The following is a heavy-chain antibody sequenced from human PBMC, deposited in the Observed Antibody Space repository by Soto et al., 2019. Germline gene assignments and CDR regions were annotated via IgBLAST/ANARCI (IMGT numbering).Heavy chain of an antibody. Sequence: QVQLVESGGGVVQPGRSLRLSCAASGFTFSSYGMHWVRQAPGKGLEWVAVIWYDGSNKYYADSVKGRFTISRDNSKNTMYLEMNSLRAEDTAVYYCERDSQGLLEGWFDPWGQGTLVTVT. CDR2: IWYDGSNK. J-gene: IGHJ5*02. V-gene: IGHV3-33*01. CDR3: ERDSQGLLEGWFDP. D-gene: IGHD2-15*01. CDR1: GFTFSSYG.